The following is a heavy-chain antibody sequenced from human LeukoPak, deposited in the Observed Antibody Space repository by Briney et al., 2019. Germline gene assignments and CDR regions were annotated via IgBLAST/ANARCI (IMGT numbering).Heavy chain of an antibody. D-gene: IGHD3-22*01. J-gene: IGHJ4*02. Sequence: SETLSLTCTVSGGSISSSSYYWGWIRQPPGKGLEWIGSIYYSGSTYYNPSLKSRVSISVDTSKNQFSLNLNSVTAADTAVYFCARDEGSAYPFDYWGQGTLVTVSS. CDR1: GGSISSSSYY. V-gene: IGHV4-39*07. CDR2: IYYSGST. CDR3: ARDEGSAYPFDY.